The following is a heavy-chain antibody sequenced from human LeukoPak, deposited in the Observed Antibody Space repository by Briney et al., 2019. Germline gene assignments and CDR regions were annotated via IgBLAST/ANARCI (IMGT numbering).Heavy chain of an antibody. Sequence: TSETLSLTCAVSGYSISSGYYWGWIRQPPGKGLEWIGSIYHSGSTYYNPSLKSRVTISVDTSKNQFSLKLSSVTAADTAVYYCASFVVVAAHFDYWGQGTLVTVSS. J-gene: IGHJ4*02. CDR1: GYSISSGYY. CDR3: ASFVVVAAHFDY. D-gene: IGHD2-15*01. CDR2: IYHSGST. V-gene: IGHV4-38-2*01.